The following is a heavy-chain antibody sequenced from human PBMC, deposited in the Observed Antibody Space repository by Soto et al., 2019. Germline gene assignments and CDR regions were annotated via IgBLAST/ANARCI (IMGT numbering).Heavy chain of an antibody. D-gene: IGHD3-10*01. CDR3: AFGPSPRRGVRGVMTFDY. Sequence: GSLRLSCAASGFTFSSYWMSWVRQAPGKGLEWVANIKQDGSEKYYVDSVKGRFTISRDNAKNSLYLQMNSLRAEDTAVYYCAFGPSPRRGVRGVMTFDYWGQGTLVTVSS. J-gene: IGHJ4*02. V-gene: IGHV3-7*03. CDR2: IKQDGSEK. CDR1: GFTFSSYW.